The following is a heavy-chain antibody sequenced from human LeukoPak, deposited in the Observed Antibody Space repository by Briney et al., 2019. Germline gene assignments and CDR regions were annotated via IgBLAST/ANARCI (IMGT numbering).Heavy chain of an antibody. D-gene: IGHD1-14*01. CDR2: INPSAVST. V-gene: IGHV1-46*01. CDR1: GYTFTTYF. CDR3: ARGVGTYQTYFDY. Sequence: ASVKVSCKASGYTFTTYFMHWQRQAPGQGLEWMGIINPSAVSTSYAQKFLGRVTMTRDTSTSTVYMELSSLRSEDTAVYYCARGVGTYQTYFDYWGQGTLVTVSS. J-gene: IGHJ4*02.